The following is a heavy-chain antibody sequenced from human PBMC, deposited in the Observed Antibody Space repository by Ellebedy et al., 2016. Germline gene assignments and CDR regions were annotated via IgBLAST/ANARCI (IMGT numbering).Heavy chain of an antibody. CDR2: ISTYNGST. D-gene: IGHD2-2*01. CDR1: GYTLANYG. CDR3: AREFCDSVRCYGGDY. J-gene: IGHJ4*02. V-gene: IGHV1-18*01. Sequence: ASVKVSXXASGYTLANYGISWARQVPGQGLEWMAWISTYNGSTKYAQPFQGRVTLTTDSSTGTVDMYMRGLRSDDTAVYFCAREFCDSVRCYGGDYWGQGTLVTVSS.